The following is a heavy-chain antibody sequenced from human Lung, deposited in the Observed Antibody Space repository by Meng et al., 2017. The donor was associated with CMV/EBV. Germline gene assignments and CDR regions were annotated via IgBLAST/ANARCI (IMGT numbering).Heavy chain of an antibody. CDR3: AKEYYDFWRGFVRVLFFYYYGMDV. Sequence: ASXXVSXKASGYTFTSYAMNWVRQAPGQGLEWMGWINTNTGNPTYAQGFTGRFVFSLDTSVSTAYLQICSLKAEDTAVYYCAKEYYDFWRGFVRVLFFYYYGMDVXGQGXTVTVSS. CDR1: GYTFTSYA. D-gene: IGHD3-3*01. J-gene: IGHJ6*02. CDR2: INTNTGNP. V-gene: IGHV7-4-1*01.